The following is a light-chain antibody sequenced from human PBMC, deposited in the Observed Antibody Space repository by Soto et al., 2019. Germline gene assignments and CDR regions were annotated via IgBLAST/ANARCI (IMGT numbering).Light chain of an antibody. J-gene: IGKJ4*01. V-gene: IGKV3-20*01. Sequence: EVVLTQSPGTLSLSPGERATLSCRASQSISSGFLAWYQQKPGQAPRLLIYGASSRATGIPDRFSGSGSWTDFTLTISRLEPEDSAVYYCQLLTFGGGTKVEIK. CDR2: GAS. CDR3: QLLT. CDR1: QSISSGF.